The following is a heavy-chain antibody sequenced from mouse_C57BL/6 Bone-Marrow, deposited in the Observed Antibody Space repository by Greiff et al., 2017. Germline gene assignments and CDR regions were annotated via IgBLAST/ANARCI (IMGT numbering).Heavy chain of an antibody. CDR1: GYTFTSYW. D-gene: IGHD2-4*01. CDR2: IYPDSGST. Sequence: QVQLQQPGAELVKPGASVKMSCKASGYTFTSYWITWVKQRPGQGLAWIGDIYPDSGSTNYNEKFKGKATLTVDTSSSTTYMQLNSLTSEYSAVYGSARGCYDYILDYWGQGTTRTGSS. CDR3: ARGCYDYILDY. J-gene: IGHJ2*01. V-gene: IGHV1-55*01.